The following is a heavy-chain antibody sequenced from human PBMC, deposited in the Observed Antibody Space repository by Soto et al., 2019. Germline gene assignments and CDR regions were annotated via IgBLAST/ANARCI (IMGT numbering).Heavy chain of an antibody. J-gene: IGHJ4*02. CDR1: GGSISSGGYY. D-gene: IGHD5-12*01. V-gene: IGHV4-31*03. CDR2: IYYSGST. CDR3: ASSIVATVNLSLFFRLYYFDY. Sequence: SETLSLTCTVSGGSISSGGYYWSWIRQHPGKGLEWIGYIYYSGSTYYNPSLKSRVTISVDTSKNQFSLKLSSVTAADTAVYYCASSIVATVNLSLFFRLYYFDYWGQGTLVTVSS.